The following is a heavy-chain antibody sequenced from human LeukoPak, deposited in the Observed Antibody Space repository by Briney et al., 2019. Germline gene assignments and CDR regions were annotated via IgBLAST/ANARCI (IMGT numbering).Heavy chain of an antibody. J-gene: IGHJ4*02. CDR1: GYTFTDYY. Sequence: ASVKVSCKASGYTFTDYYMHWVRQAPGQGLEWMGWINPNSGGTNYAQKFQDRVTMTRDTSISTAYMELYRLRSDDTAVYYCARPRYNYVLSFDYWGQGTLVTVSS. CDR3: ARPRYNYVLSFDY. V-gene: IGHV1-2*02. CDR2: INPNSGGT. D-gene: IGHD3-16*01.